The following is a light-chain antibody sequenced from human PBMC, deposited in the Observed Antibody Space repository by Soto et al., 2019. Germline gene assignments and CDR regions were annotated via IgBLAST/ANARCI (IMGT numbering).Light chain of an antibody. CDR2: GNS. CDR1: SSNIGAGYY. Sequence: QSVLTQPPSVSGAPGQRVTISCTGSSSNIGAGYYVHWYQQLPGTAPKLLIYGNSNRPSGVPDRFSGSKSGTSASLAITGLQAEDEADYYCQSYDSSLSGSVVFGGGTKLPVL. V-gene: IGLV1-40*01. CDR3: QSYDSSLSGSVV. J-gene: IGLJ2*01.